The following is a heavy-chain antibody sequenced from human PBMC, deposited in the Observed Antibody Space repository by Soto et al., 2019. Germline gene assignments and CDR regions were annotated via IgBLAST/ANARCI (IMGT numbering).Heavy chain of an antibody. Sequence: GGSLRLSCAASGFTFSSYAMSWVRQAPGKGLEWVSSISGSRVSTYYADSVKGRFTISRDSSKNTLYLQMNGLRAEDTAAYYCARYGRIPGGMRPYYYNHMDVWGKGTTVTVSS. CDR2: ISGSRVST. CDR3: ARYGRIPGGMRPYYYNHMDV. V-gene: IGHV3-23*01. J-gene: IGHJ6*03. D-gene: IGHD1-26*01. CDR1: GFTFSSYA.